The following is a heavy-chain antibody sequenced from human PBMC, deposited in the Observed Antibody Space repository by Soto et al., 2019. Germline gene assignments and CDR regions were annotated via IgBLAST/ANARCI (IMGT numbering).Heavy chain of an antibody. CDR2: IHYRGKT. V-gene: IGHV4-31*03. CDR3: ARCRDAFGFDT. CDR1: GGSINSGGYY. Sequence: QVQLQESGPGLVKPSETLSLTCNVSGGSINSGGYYCGWSREHPGKGLEWIGYIHYRGKTSCNSSVKGRGSISLDTSGHHFSLKLTSVTVADTAVYYCARCRDAFGFDTWGQGILVTVSS. D-gene: IGHD2-2*01. J-gene: IGHJ4*02.